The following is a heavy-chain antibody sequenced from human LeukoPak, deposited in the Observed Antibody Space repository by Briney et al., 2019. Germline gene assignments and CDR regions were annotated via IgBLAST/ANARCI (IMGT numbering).Heavy chain of an antibody. Sequence: GGSLRLSCVASGFTFADYGVSWVRQAPGKGLEWVSGISWNGGSTGYADSVKGRFTISRDNAKNSLYLQMNSLRAEDTAFYYCARGVGETPLYYYGMDVWGQGTTVTVSS. CDR3: ARGVGETPLYYYGMDV. CDR2: ISWNGGST. V-gene: IGHV3-20*04. D-gene: IGHD3-10*01. J-gene: IGHJ6*02. CDR1: GFTFADYG.